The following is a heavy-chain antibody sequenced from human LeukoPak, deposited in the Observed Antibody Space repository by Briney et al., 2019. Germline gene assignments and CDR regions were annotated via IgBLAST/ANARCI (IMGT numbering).Heavy chain of an antibody. Sequence: PGGSLRLSCAASGFTFRSYGMHWVRQAPGKGLEWVAFIRYEGSNKYYADSVKVRCTISRDKSKNTLYLQMNSMRAEETAVYYCAKEAVYDSSGCYLSNWFDPWGQGTLVTVSS. CDR1: GFTFRSYG. CDR2: IRYEGSNK. D-gene: IGHD3-22*01. CDR3: AKEAVYDSSGCYLSNWFDP. V-gene: IGHV3-30*02. J-gene: IGHJ5*02.